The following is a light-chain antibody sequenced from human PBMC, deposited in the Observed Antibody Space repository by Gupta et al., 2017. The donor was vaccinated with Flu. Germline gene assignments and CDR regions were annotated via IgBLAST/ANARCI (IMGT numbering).Light chain of an antibody. CDR3: CSYAGTDTFV. V-gene: IGLV2-23*01. J-gene: IGLJ1*01. CDR1: SSDVGTYNL. Sequence: QSALTQPASVSGSPGQSITISCTGTSSDVGTYNLVSWYQQSPGKAPKLIIYEATERPSGVSDRFSGSNSGITASLTISGLQSEDEAQYYCCSYAGTDTFVFGSGTKVTVL. CDR2: EAT.